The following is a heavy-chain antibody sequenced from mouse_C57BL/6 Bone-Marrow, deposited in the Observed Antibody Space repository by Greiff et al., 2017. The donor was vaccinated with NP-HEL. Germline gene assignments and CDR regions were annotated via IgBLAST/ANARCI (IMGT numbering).Heavy chain of an antibody. CDR3: TAITTVVATGDY. CDR1: GFNIKDDY. CDR2: IDPENGDT. Sequence: VQLQQSGAELVRPGASVKLSCTASGFNIKDDYMHWVKQRPEQGLEWIGWIDPENGDTEYASKFQGKATIKADTSSTTAYLQLSSLTSEDTAVYYCTAITTVVATGDYWGQGTTLTVSS. V-gene: IGHV14-4*01. D-gene: IGHD1-1*01. J-gene: IGHJ2*01.